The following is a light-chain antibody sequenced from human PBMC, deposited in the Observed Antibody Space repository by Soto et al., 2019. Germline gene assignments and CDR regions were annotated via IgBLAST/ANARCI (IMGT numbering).Light chain of an antibody. V-gene: IGKV3-15*01. Sequence: EIVMTQSPATLSVSPGEKATLSCRASQSVTSYLAWYQQTPGQAPRLLIQGASARATDVPARFSGSGSGTEFTLTISSLQSEDFAVYYCQQYSNWPWTFGHGTKVEI. J-gene: IGKJ1*01. CDR3: QQYSNWPWT. CDR2: GAS. CDR1: QSVTSY.